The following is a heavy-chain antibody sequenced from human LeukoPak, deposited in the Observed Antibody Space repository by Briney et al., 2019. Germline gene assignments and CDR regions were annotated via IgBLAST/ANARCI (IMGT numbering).Heavy chain of an antibody. Sequence: SGTLSLTCAVSGGSISSSNWWSWVRPPPGKGLEWIGEIYHSGSINYNPSLKSRVTISVDKSKNQFSLKLSSVTAADTAVYYCARVVYYYDSSGHNWFDPWGQGTLVTVSS. D-gene: IGHD3-22*01. J-gene: IGHJ5*02. V-gene: IGHV4-4*02. CDR1: GGSISSSNW. CDR3: ARVVYYYDSSGHNWFDP. CDR2: IYHSGSI.